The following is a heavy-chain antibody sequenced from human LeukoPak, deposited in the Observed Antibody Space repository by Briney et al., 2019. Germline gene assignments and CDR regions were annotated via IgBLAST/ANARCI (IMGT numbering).Heavy chain of an antibody. J-gene: IGHJ3*02. V-gene: IGHV4-4*09. Sequence: SGPTLVNPSETLSLSCTVSGGSISSYYWSWIRQPPGKGLEWIGYIYTSGSTNYNPSLKSRVTLSVDTSKNQFSLKLSSVTAADTAVYYCASSTKGTLTGQPYDAFDIWGQGTMVTVSS. CDR2: IYTSGST. D-gene: IGHD3-9*01. CDR3: ASSTKGTLTGQPYDAFDI. CDR1: GGSISSYY.